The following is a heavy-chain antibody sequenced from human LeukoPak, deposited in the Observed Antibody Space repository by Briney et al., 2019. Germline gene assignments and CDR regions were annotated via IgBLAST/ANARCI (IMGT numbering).Heavy chain of an antibody. D-gene: IGHD2-8*01. J-gene: IGHJ5*02. CDR3: ARDYCTNGVCYTEWFDP. Sequence: AASVKVSCKASGGTFSSYAISWVRQAPGQGLEWMGGIIPIFGTANYAQKFQGRVTITADESTSTAYMELSSLRSEDTAVYYCARDYCTNGVCYTEWFDPWGQGTLVTVPS. V-gene: IGHV1-69*13. CDR2: IIPIFGTA. CDR1: GGTFSSYA.